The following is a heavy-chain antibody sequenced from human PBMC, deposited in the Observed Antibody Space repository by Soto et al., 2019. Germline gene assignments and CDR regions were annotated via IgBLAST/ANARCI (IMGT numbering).Heavy chain of an antibody. V-gene: IGHV3-48*02. J-gene: IGHJ4*02. Sequence: EVQLVESGGGLVQPGGSLRLSCAASGFTFSHYSVNWVRQAPGKGLEWVSYISSSSYTMNYADSVKGRFTISRDNAKNSLYLQMNSLRDADTAVYYCARDVDYWGQGTLVTVSS. CDR3: ARDVDY. CDR2: ISSSSYTM. CDR1: GFTFSHYS.